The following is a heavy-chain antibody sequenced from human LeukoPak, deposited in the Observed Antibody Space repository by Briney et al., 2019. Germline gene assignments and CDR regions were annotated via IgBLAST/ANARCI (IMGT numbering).Heavy chain of an antibody. Sequence: SETLSLTCAVYGGSFSGYYWSWIRQPPGKGLEWIGEINHSGSTNYNPSLKSRVTISVVTSKDQFSLKLSSVTAADTAVYYCARDLRSGAARPSWFDPWGQGTLVTVSS. D-gene: IGHD6-6*01. J-gene: IGHJ5*02. CDR2: INHSGST. CDR1: GGSFSGYY. V-gene: IGHV4-34*01. CDR3: ARDLRSGAARPSWFDP.